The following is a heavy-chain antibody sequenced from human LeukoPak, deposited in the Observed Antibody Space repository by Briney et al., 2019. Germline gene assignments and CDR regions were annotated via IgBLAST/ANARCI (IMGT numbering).Heavy chain of an antibody. CDR1: EFIVSINY. Sequence: PGGSLRLSCAVSEFIVSINYMTWVRQAPGKGLEWVSLIYSRGDTKYADSVKGRFTISRDNSKNTLYLQMSSLRAEDTAVYYCARKTDSGGQGDYWGPGTLVTVSS. J-gene: IGHJ4*02. D-gene: IGHD3-22*01. CDR2: IYSRGDT. CDR3: ARKTDSGGQGDY. V-gene: IGHV3-66*01.